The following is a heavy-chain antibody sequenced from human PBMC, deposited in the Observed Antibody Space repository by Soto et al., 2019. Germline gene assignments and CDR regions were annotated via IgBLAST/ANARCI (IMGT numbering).Heavy chain of an antibody. D-gene: IGHD3-10*01. CDR2: ISCDGSNK. CDR3: VGGQYYFDY. J-gene: IGHJ4*02. V-gene: IGHV3-30*03. CDR1: GFPFTTYG. Sequence: QVQLVESGGGVVQPGRSLRLSCAASGFPFTTYGMHWVREGPGKGLEWVAVISCDGSNKYYADSVKGRFTISRDNSKNMLYLQMNSLRPEDTALYYCVGGQYYFDYRGQGTLVTVSS.